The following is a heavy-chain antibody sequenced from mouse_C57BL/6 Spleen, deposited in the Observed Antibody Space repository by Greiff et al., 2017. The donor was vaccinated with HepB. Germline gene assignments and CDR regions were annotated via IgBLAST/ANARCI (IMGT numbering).Heavy chain of an antibody. J-gene: IGHJ2*01. Sequence: VKLVESGAELVRPGASVKLSCKASGYTFTDYYINWVKQRPGQGLEWIARIYPGSGNTYYNEKFKGKATLTAEKSSSTAYMQLSSLTSEDSAVYLCTRGYKNDFDYWGQGTTLTVSS. CDR2: IYPGSGNT. V-gene: IGHV1-76*01. CDR3: TRGYKNDFDY. CDR1: GYTFTDYY. D-gene: IGHD1-3*01.